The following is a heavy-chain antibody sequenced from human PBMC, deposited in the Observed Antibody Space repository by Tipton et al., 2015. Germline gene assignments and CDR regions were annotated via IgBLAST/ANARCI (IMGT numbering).Heavy chain of an antibody. D-gene: IGHD3-22*01. V-gene: IGHV3-48*01. J-gene: IGHJ4*01. CDR3: AKDLTTPLFDY. CDR2: ISNSGTTI. CDR1: GFIFSDFG. Sequence: SLRLSCEVSGFIFSDFGMNWVRQAPGKGLEWVSFISNSGTTIYYEASMRGRFTISRDNAENTLYLQMNSLRAEDTAVYYCAKDLTTPLFDYWGHGALVAVSS.